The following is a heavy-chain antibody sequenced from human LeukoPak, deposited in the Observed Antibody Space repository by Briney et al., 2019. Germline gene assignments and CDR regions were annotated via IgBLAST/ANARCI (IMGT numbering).Heavy chain of an antibody. J-gene: IGHJ4*02. CDR2: IRYDGSNK. V-gene: IGHV3-30*02. CDR1: GFTFSSYG. CDR3: AKDRLPMALTGTFDY. D-gene: IGHD1-7*01. Sequence: GGSLRLSCAASGFTFSSYGMHWVRQAPGKGLEWVAFIRYDGSNKYYADSVKGRFTISRDNSKNTLYLQMNSLRAEDTAVYYCAKDRLPMALTGTFDYWGQGTLVTVSS.